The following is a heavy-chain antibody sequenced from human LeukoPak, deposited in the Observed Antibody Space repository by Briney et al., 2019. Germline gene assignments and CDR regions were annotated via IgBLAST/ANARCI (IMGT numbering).Heavy chain of an antibody. J-gene: IGHJ4*02. V-gene: IGHV3-9*03. D-gene: IGHD5-18*01. CDR2: ISWNSGSI. Sequence: GGSLRLSCAASGFTFDDYAMHWVRQAPGKGLEWVSGISWNSGSIGYADSVKGRFTISRDNAKNSLYLQMNSLRAEDVALYYCAKDHGYSYGRGFDYWGQGTLVTVSS. CDR1: GFTFDDYA. CDR3: AKDHGYSYGRGFDY.